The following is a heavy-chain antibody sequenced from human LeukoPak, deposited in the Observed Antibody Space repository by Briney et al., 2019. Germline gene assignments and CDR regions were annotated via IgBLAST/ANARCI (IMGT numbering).Heavy chain of an antibody. CDR3: ARDGLYDSSGYYMDS. D-gene: IGHD3-22*01. J-gene: IGHJ4*02. CDR2: IYYSGGT. V-gene: IGHV4-59*01. CDR1: GGAISSYY. Sequence: KPSETLSLTCTVSGGAISSYYCSWIRQPPGKGLEWIGYIYYSGGTKYNPSLMSRVTISVDRAQNQFSLSLKSVTAADTAVYYCARDGLYDSSGYYMDSWGQGTLVIVSS.